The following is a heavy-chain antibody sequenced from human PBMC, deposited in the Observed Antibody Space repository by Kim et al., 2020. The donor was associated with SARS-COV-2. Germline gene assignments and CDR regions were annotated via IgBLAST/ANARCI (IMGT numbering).Heavy chain of an antibody. Sequence: GGSLRLSCAASGFTFSSYAMSWVRQAPGKGLEWVSAISGSGGSTYYADSVKGRFTISRDNSKNTLYLQMNSLRAEDTAVYYCAKSDCVRVLLWFGESSDWFDPWGQGTLVTVSS. V-gene: IGHV3-23*01. CDR2: ISGSGGST. CDR1: GFTFSSYA. J-gene: IGHJ5*02. CDR3: AKSDCVRVLLWFGESSDWFDP. D-gene: IGHD3-10*01.